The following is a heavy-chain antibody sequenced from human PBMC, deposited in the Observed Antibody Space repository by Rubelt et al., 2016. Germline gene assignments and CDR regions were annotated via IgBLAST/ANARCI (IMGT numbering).Heavy chain of an antibody. J-gene: IGHJ4*02. D-gene: IGHD3-10*01. CDR1: GYTFTSYG. CDR2: ISAYNGNT. Sequence: VQLVQSGAEVKKPGASVKVSCKASGYTFTSYGISWVRQAPGQGLEWMGWISAYNGNTNYAQKLPGRVTLTTDTSTRTAYMELRSLRSDGTAVYYCARDPLPVRGVIMTPTHWGQGTLVTVSS. V-gene: IGHV1-18*01. CDR3: ARDPLPVRGVIMTPTH.